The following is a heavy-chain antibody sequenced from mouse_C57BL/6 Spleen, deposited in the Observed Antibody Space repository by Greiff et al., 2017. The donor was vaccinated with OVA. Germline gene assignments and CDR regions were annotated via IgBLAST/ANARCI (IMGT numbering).Heavy chain of an antibody. V-gene: IGHV1-82*01. CDR3: ARRPFAY. CDR1: GYAFSSSW. CDR2: IYPGDGDT. Sequence: VQLQQSGPELVKPGASVKISCKASGYAFSSSWMNWVKQRPGKGLEWIGRIYPGDGDTNYNGKFKGKATLTADKSSSTAYMQLSSLTTEDSAVYFCARRPFAYWGQGTLVTVSA. J-gene: IGHJ3*01.